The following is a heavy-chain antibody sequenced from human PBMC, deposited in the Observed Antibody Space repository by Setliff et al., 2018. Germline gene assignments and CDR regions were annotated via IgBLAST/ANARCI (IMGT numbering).Heavy chain of an antibody. CDR1: GYTFTSHY. CDR2: IKPSSGRT. CDR3: ARDVFPYHYEGAFDI. Sequence: ASVKVSCKASGYTFTSHYMHWVRQAPGLGLEWMGTIKPSSGRTSYAQKFQGRVTMTRDTCTSTVYMDMSSLRSEDTAVYYGARDVFPYHYEGAFDIWGQGTMVTVSS. D-gene: IGHD3-22*01. J-gene: IGHJ3*02. V-gene: IGHV1-46*01.